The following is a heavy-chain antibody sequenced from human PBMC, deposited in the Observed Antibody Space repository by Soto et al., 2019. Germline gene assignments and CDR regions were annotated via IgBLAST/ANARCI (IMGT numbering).Heavy chain of an antibody. CDR1: GFSFTSYT. Sequence: EVQLVESGGGLVKPGGSLRVSCAASGFSFTSYTMNWVRQAPGKGLEWVASISAGGRSIYYADSLKGRSTVSRDNAKSSLYRPMNSLRAEDTAVYYCARSTPGNPFDIWGQGTMVTVSS. CDR3: ARSTPGNPFDI. V-gene: IGHV3-21*01. D-gene: IGHD3-10*01. CDR2: ISAGGRSI. J-gene: IGHJ3*02.